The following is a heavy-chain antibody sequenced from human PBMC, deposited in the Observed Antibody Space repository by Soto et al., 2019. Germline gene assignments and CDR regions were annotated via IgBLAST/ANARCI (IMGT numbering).Heavy chain of an antibody. CDR1: GYTFTSYY. CDR2: INPSGGYT. J-gene: IGHJ4*02. V-gene: IGHV1-46*01. CDR3: ARAVAVAAGFYH. Sequence: ASVKVSCKASGYTFTSYYMNWVRQAPGQGLEWLGIINPSGGYTTYAQRFLGRVTITRDTSASTAYMELSSLRSEDTAVYYSARAVAVAAGFYHWGQGTVVTVSA. D-gene: IGHD6-19*01.